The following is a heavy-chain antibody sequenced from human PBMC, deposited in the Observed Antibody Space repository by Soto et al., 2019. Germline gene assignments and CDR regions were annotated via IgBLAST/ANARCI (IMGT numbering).Heavy chain of an antibody. Sequence: GGSLRLSCAASGFSFTNYAMHWVRQASGKGLEWVSSMSGSGGGTYYADSVKGRFTISRDNSKNTLFLQMNSLRAEDTALYYCAGAYCSGTTCYGLYGMDVWGQGTTVTVSS. D-gene: IGHD2-2*01. CDR1: GFSFTNYA. CDR2: MSGSGGGT. V-gene: IGHV3-23*01. CDR3: AGAYCSGTTCYGLYGMDV. J-gene: IGHJ6*02.